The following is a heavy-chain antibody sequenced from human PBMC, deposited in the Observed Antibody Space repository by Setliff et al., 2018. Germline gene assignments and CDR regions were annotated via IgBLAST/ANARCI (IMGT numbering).Heavy chain of an antibody. D-gene: IGHD3-10*01. J-gene: IGHJ6*03. CDR2: IKSKTDGGTT. CDR1: GFTFSNAW. V-gene: IGHV3-15*01. Sequence: LRLSCAASGFTFSNAWMSWVRQAPGKGLEWVGRIKSKTDGGTTDYAAPVKGRFTISRDDSKNTLYLQMNSLKTEDTAVYYCTRDGEGDYYYYYMDVWGKGTTVTVSS. CDR3: TRDGEGDYYYYYMDV.